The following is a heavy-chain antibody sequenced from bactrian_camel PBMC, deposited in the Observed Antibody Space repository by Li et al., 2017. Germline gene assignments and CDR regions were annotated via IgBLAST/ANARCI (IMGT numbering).Heavy chain of an antibody. Sequence: HVQLVESGGGTVQAGGSLRLSCVLSGFTISYYDMAWVRQAPGKGLEWVSTISRGSTITSYADDVKGRFTISRDDAKNTVNLQMNNLRTEDTALYYCTTGIAFVWGQGTQVTVS. D-gene: IGHD4*01. CDR1: GFTISYYD. CDR3: TTGIAFV. V-gene: IGHV3-2*01. CDR2: ISRGSTIT. J-gene: IGHJ4*01.